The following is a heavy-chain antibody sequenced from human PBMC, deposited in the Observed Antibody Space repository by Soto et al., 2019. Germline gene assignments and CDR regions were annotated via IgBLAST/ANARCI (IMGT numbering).Heavy chain of an antibody. J-gene: IGHJ4*02. V-gene: IGHV3-30-3*01. Sequence: GGSLRLSCAASGFTFSSYAMHWVRQAPGKGLEWVAVISYDGSNKYYADSVKGRFTISRDNSKNTLYLQMNSLRAEDTAVYYCARGYYGSGSYYKKTDFDYWGQGTLVTVSS. D-gene: IGHD3-10*01. CDR2: ISYDGSNK. CDR3: ARGYYGSGSYYKKTDFDY. CDR1: GFTFSSYA.